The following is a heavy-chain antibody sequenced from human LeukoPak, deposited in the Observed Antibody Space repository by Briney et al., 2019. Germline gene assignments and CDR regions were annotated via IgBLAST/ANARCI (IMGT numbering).Heavy chain of an antibody. V-gene: IGHV3-30*02. CDR2: KQNDGSTT. CDR3: GREQSAYYVHAFDP. Sequence: GGSLRLSCAASGFTFSYYGMHWVRQAPGKGLEWVAFKQNDGSTTFYADSVKGRFTISRDNSKNTLFLQMNSLRTDDTAVYYCGREQSAYYVHAFDPWGQGTLVTVSS. J-gene: IGHJ5*02. D-gene: IGHD3-3*01. CDR1: GFTFSYYG.